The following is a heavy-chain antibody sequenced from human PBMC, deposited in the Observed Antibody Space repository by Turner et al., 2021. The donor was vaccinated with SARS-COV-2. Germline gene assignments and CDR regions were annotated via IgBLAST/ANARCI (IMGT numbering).Heavy chain of an antibody. CDR1: GFTLSSYW. V-gene: IGHV3-7*01. J-gene: IGHJ3*02. CDR3: ARVSGAAVWGNYAFDI. Sequence: EVQLVESGGGLVQPGGSLRHSCAASGFTLSSYWMSWVRQAPGKGPEWVANIKQDGSEKYYVDSVKGRFTISRDNAKNSLYLQMSSLRAEDTAVYYWARVSGAAVWGNYAFDIWGQGTMVTVSS. CDR2: IKQDGSEK. D-gene: IGHD3-16*01.